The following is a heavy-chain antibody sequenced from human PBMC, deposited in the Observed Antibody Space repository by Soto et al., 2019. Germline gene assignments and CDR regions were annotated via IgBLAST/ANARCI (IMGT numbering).Heavy chain of an antibody. V-gene: IGHV3-30-3*01. J-gene: IGHJ6*02. D-gene: IGHD4-17*01. CDR3: AREDFGEKWAYYYYGMDV. CDR2: ISYDGSNK. CDR1: GFTFSSYA. Sequence: QVQLVESGGGVVQPGRSLRLSCAASGFTFSSYAMHWVRQAPGKGLEWVAVISYDGSNKYYADSVKGRFTISRDNSKNTLYLQMNSLRAEDTAVYYCAREDFGEKWAYYYYGMDVWGQGTTVTVSS.